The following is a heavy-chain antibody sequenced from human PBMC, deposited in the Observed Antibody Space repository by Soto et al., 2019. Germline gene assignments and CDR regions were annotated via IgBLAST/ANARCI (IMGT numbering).Heavy chain of an antibody. D-gene: IGHD6-19*01. Sequence: QVQLVESGGGVVQPGRSLRLSCAASGFTFSNYAMHWVRQAPGRGLEWLALISFDGSTKYYADSVKGRFTISRDNSNNTLFLQMNSLRPEDTAVYYCARRAVPGHYYYYYYSLDVWGQGTTVTVSS. CDR1: GFTFSNYA. CDR2: ISFDGSTK. CDR3: ARRAVPGHYYYYYYSLDV. V-gene: IGHV3-30-3*01. J-gene: IGHJ6*02.